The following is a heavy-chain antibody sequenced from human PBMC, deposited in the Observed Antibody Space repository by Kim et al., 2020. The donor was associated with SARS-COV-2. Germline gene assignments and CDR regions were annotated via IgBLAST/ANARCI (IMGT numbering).Heavy chain of an antibody. J-gene: IGHJ6*02. CDR3: ARVSPGVLWFGELSYGMDV. Sequence: SRVTISVDTSKNQFSLKLSSVTAADTAVYYCARVSPGVLWFGELSYGMDVWGQGTTVTVSS. D-gene: IGHD3-10*01. V-gene: IGHV4-59*01.